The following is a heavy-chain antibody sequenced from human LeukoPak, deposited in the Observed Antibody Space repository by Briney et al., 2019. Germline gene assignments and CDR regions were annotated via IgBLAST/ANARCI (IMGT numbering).Heavy chain of an antibody. V-gene: IGHV3-21*01. CDR2: ITSSSSYI. Sequence: GGSLRLSCAASGFTFSDYSINWVRQAPGKGLEWVSSITSSSSYIYYVDSVEGRFTISRDNAKNSLYLQMNSLRAEDTGLYYCARVGSGWPNWYFDLWGRGTLVTVSS. CDR3: ARVGSGWPNWYFDL. J-gene: IGHJ2*01. D-gene: IGHD6-19*01. CDR1: GFTFSDYS.